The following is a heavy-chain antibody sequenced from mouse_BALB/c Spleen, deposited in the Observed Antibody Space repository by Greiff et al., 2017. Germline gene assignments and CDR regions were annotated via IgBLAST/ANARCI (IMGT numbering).Heavy chain of an antibody. Sequence: EVHLVESGPGLVKPSQSLSLTCTVTGYSITSDYAWNWIRQFPGNKLEWMGYISYSGSTSYNPSLKSRISITRDTSKNQFFLQLNSVTTEDTATYYCARLLRDYYFDYWGQGTTLTVSS. J-gene: IGHJ2*01. CDR2: ISYSGST. V-gene: IGHV3-2*02. CDR1: GYSITSDYA. CDR3: ARLLRDYYFDY. D-gene: IGHD1-1*01.